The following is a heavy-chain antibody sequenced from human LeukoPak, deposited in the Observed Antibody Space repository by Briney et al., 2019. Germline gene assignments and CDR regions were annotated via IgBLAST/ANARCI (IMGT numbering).Heavy chain of an antibody. V-gene: IGHV4-34*01. CDR1: GGSFSGYY. J-gene: IGHJ4*02. Sequence: PSKTLSLTCAVYGGSFSGYYWSWIRQPPGKGLEWIGEINHSGSTNYNPSLKSRVTISVDTSKNQFSLKLSSVTAADTAVYYCARGRITIPSAVFDYWGQGTLVTVSS. CDR3: ARGRITIPSAVFDY. CDR2: INHSGST. D-gene: IGHD3-3*01.